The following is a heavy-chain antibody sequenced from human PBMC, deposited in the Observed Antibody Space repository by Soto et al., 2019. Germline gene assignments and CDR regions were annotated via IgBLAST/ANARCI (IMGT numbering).Heavy chain of an antibody. CDR3: RRAVTGYVI. J-gene: IGHJ4*02. D-gene: IGHD5-12*01. Sequence: QVQLVQSGAEVKKPGASVKVSCKASGITFSTYAIHWVRQAPGQRLEWMGWINAGNGDTRYSQKFQGRVTLTRDTPEHTVHRDLRTLKSEGTALSYRRRAVTGYVIWSQGTLVTVSS. CDR1: GITFSTYA. CDR2: INAGNGDT. V-gene: IGHV1-3*01.